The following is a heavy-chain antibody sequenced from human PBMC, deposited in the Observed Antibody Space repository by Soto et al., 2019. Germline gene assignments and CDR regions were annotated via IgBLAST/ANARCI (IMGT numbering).Heavy chain of an antibody. J-gene: IGHJ4*02. Sequence: PSETLSLTCAVYGGSFSGYYWSWIRQPPGKGLEWIGYIYYSGSTYYNPSLKSRVTISVDTSKNQFSLKLSSVTAADTAVYYCARDRYYDSSGYYPIDYWGQGTLVTVSS. D-gene: IGHD3-22*01. V-gene: IGHV4-34*09. CDR1: GGSFSGYY. CDR3: ARDRYYDSSGYYPIDY. CDR2: IYYSGST.